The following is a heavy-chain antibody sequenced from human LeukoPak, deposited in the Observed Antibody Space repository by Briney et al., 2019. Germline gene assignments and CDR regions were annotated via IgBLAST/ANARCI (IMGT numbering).Heavy chain of an antibody. CDR1: GFNFNMFA. CDR3: AKEQRIRHCSEGVCMEGYYFDY. V-gene: IGHV3-23*01. CDR2: LSRGGGTI. D-gene: IGHD2-8*01. J-gene: IGHJ4*02. Sequence: GGPLRLSCTGSGFNFNMFAMNWVRQATGQGLEWVSGLSRGGGTINYADSVKGRFTISRDKSKNMVFLQMNSLRPEDTAVYYCAKEQRIRHCSEGVCMEGYYFDYWGQGSLVTVSS.